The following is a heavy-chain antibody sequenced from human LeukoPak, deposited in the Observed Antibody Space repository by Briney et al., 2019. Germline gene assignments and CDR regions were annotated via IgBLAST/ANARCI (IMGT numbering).Heavy chain of an antibody. D-gene: IGHD3-22*01. Sequence: SETLSLTCAVYGGPFSGYYWSWIRQPPGKGLEWIGYIYYSGSTNYNPSLKSRVTISVDTSKNQFSLKLSSVTAADTAVYYCARSPNYYDSSGYYSDYWGQGTLVTVSS. CDR2: IYYSGST. V-gene: IGHV4-59*01. J-gene: IGHJ4*02. CDR3: ARSPNYYDSSGYYSDY. CDR1: GGPFSGYY.